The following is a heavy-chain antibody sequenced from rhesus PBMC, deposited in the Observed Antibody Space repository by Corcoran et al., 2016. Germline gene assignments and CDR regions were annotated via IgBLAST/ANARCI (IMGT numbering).Heavy chain of an antibody. CDR3: SKHGSAYHAGFDF. CDR2: ITSGGRDT. D-gene: IGHD1-44*02. CDR1: GFTFSSYG. J-gene: IGHJ4*01. V-gene: IGHV3S5*01. Sequence: EVQLVETGGGLVQPGGSLKLSCAASGFTFSSYGMSWVRQAPGKGLEWVAGITSGGRDTYYTDSAKSRFTISRDNSQNTLSMEMNSLRTEDTAVYYCSKHGSAYHAGFDFWGQGVLVTVSS.